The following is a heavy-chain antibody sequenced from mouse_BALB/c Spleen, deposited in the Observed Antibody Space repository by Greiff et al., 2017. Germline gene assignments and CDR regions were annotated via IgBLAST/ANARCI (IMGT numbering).Heavy chain of an antibody. CDR1: GYSITSGYS. J-gene: IGHJ3*01. CDR2: ISYDGSN. CDR3: ATGFAY. V-gene: IGHV3-6*02. Sequence: EVQLQQSGPGLVKPSQSLSLTCSVTGYSITSGYSWNWIRQFPGNKLEWMGYISYDGSNNYNPSLKNRISITRDTSKNQFFLKLNSVTTEDTATYYCATGFAYWGQGTLVTVSA.